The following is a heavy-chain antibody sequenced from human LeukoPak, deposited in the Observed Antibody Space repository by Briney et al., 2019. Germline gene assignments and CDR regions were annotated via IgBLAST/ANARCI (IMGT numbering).Heavy chain of an antibody. D-gene: IGHD3-3*01. V-gene: IGHV1-69*06. CDR2: IIPIFGTA. Sequence: GASVKVSCKASGGTFSSYAISWVRQAPGQGLEWMGGIIPIFGTANYAQKFQGRVTITADKSTSTAYMELSSLRSEDTAVYYCARDRYDFWSGYPRVWFDPWGQGTLVTVSS. CDR3: ARDRYDFWSGYPRVWFDP. CDR1: GGTFSSYA. J-gene: IGHJ5*02.